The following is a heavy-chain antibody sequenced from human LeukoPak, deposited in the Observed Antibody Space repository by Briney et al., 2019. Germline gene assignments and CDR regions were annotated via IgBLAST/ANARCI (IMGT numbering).Heavy chain of an antibody. CDR3: ARRGEAMDPFDY. CDR1: GYSFTNFW. V-gene: IGHV5-51*01. D-gene: IGHD5-18*01. J-gene: IGHJ4*02. CDR2: IYPGDSDT. Sequence: GESLKISCKGSGYSFTNFWGGWVRQMPGKGLEWMGIIYPGDSDTRYSPSFQGQVTISADKSINTAYLQWSSLKASDTAIYYCARRGEAMDPFDYWGQGTLVTVSS.